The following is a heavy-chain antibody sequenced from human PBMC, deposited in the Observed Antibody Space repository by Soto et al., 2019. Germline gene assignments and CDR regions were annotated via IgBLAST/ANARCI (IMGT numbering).Heavy chain of an antibody. CDR3: ASPKIAFYNWFDP. J-gene: IGHJ5*02. CDR1: GGSFSGYY. D-gene: IGHD3-3*02. CDR2: IYYSGST. V-gene: IGHV4-59*04. Sequence: SETLSLTCAVYGGSFSGYYWTWIRQPPGKGLEWIGYIYYSGSTYYNPSLKSRVTISVDTSKNQFSLKLSSVTAADTAVYYCASPKIAFYNWFDPWGQGTLVTVSS.